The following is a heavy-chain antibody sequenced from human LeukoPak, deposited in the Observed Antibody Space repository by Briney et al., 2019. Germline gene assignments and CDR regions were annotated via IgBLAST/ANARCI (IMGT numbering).Heavy chain of an antibody. D-gene: IGHD5-18*01. Sequence: SETLSLTCTVSGGSISSSSYYWGWIRQPPGKGLEWIGSIYYSGSTYYNPSLKSRVTISVDTSKNQFSLKLSSATAADTAVYYCARDSPDTAMVMGDYWGQGTLVTVSS. V-gene: IGHV4-39*07. CDR1: GGSISSSSYY. J-gene: IGHJ4*02. CDR3: ARDSPDTAMVMGDY. CDR2: IYYSGST.